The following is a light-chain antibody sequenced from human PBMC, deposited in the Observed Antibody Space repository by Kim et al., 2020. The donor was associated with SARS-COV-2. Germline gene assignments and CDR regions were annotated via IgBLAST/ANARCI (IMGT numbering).Light chain of an antibody. CDR2: ATS. CDR1: QTITNNF. Sequence: PGERATLSCRSSQTITNNFLAWYQQRPGQAPRLLIFATSIRAAGVPDRFGGSGSGTDFSLTIGSLEAEDFAVYYCQQYDRSPLTFGGGTKVDIK. CDR3: QQYDRSPLT. V-gene: IGKV3-20*01. J-gene: IGKJ4*01.